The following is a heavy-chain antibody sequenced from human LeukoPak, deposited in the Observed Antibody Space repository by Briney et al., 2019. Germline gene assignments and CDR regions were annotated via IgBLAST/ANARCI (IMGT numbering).Heavy chain of an antibody. CDR2: IYYSGGT. D-gene: IGHD5-24*01. V-gene: IGHV4-59*01. CDR3: ARVALNSSPDF. J-gene: IGHJ4*02. CDR1: GDSISSYY. Sequence: PSETLSLTCTVSGDSISSYYLSWIRQPPGMGLEWIGNIYYSGGTTYNPSLKSRVTMSVDTSKNQFSLKLSSVTAADSAVYYCARVALNSSPDFWGQGTLVTVSS.